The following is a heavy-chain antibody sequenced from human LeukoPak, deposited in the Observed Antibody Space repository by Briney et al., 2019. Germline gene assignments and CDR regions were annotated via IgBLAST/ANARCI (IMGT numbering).Heavy chain of an antibody. CDR1: GSGYSISGGFS. CDR3: AGQFDSSGSYFY. V-gene: IGHV4-38-2*02. D-gene: IGHD3-22*01. J-gene: IGHJ4*02. CDR2: IYHTGIT. Sequence: SETLSLTCTVSGSGYSISGGFSWGWIRQPPGKGLEWIGSIYHTGITYYNPSLKSRATISVDTSKNQFSLKLKFVTAADTAVYYCAGQFDSSGSYFYWGQGTLVTVSS.